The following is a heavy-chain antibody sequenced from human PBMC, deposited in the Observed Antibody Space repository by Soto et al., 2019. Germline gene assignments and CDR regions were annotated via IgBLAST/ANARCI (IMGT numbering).Heavy chain of an antibody. CDR2: INDRGSI. V-gene: IGHV4-34*01. D-gene: IGHD3-9*01. CDR3: ARESHDILTGPPWVWYFDL. Sequence: QVQLQQWGAGPLRPLETLSLTCGVSGGSFSGYYWAWIRQSPGKGLEWIGEINDRGSINHNPSLKSRVSISVDTSKNHYFLNLRSVTAADTAVYYCARESHDILTGPPWVWYFDLWGRGTLVTVSS. CDR1: GGSFSGYY. J-gene: IGHJ2*01.